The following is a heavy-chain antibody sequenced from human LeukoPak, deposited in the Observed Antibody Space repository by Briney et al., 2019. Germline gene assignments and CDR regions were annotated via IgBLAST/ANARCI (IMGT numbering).Heavy chain of an antibody. V-gene: IGHV3-23*01. CDR2: ISGSGDNT. CDR1: GFTFSNYW. D-gene: IGHD6-6*01. Sequence: TGGSLRLSCVFSGFTFSNYWMSWVRQVPGKGLEWVSVISGSGDNTYYADSVKGRFTISRDNSKNMLYLQMNSLRAEDTAVYYCAKWKYSNSGIDDYWGQGTLVTVSS. CDR3: AKWKYSNSGIDDY. J-gene: IGHJ4*02.